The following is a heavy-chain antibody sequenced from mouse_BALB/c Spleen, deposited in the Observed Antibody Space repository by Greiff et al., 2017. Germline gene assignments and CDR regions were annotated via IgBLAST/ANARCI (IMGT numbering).Heavy chain of an antibody. D-gene: IGHD3-1*01. J-gene: IGHJ3*01. CDR3: ARDGGAARALAY. CDR1: GFSLTSYG. V-gene: IGHV2-9*02. CDR2: IWAGGST. Sequence: VKLMESGPGLVAPSQSLSITCTVSGFSLTSYGVHWVRQPPGKGLEWLGVIWAGGSTNYNSALMSRLSISKDNSKSQVFLKMNSLQTDDTAMYYCARDGGAARALAYWGQGTLVTVSA.